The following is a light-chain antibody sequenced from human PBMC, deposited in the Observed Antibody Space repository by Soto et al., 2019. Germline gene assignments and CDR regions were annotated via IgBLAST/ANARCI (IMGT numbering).Light chain of an antibody. V-gene: IGKV3-15*01. Sequence: SGCPGGRDPPSLLAPQRVSSNLAWYQQKPGQAPRLLIYGASTRATGIPARFSGSGSGTEFTLTISSLQSEDFATYYCQQLFDSPITFGQGTRLEIK. CDR2: GAS. J-gene: IGKJ5*01. CDR1: QRVSSN. CDR3: QQLFDSPIT.